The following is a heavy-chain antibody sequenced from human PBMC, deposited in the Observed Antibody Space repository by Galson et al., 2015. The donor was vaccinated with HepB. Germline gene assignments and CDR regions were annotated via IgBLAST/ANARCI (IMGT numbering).Heavy chain of an antibody. D-gene: IGHD6-19*01. Sequence: QSGAEVKKPGESLRISCKGSGYSFTSYWISWVRQMPGKGLEWMGRIGPSDSYTNYSPSFQGHVTISADKSISTAYLQWSSLKASDTAMYYCASLWIAVAGNDYYGMDVWGQGTTVTVSS. J-gene: IGHJ6*02. CDR3: ASLWIAVAGNDYYGMDV. CDR2: IGPSDSYT. CDR1: GYSFTSYW. V-gene: IGHV5-10-1*01.